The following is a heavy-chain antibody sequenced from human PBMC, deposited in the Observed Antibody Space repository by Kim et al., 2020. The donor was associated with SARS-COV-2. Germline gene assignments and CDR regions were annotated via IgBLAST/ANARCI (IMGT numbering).Heavy chain of an antibody. CDR3: ARHNGGASYYYYYGMDV. V-gene: IGHV4-39*01. J-gene: IGHJ6*02. D-gene: IGHD1-26*01. CDR2: IYYSGRT. CDR1: GGSISSSSYY. Sequence: SETLSLTCTVSGGSISSSSYYWGWIRQPPGKGLEWIGSIYYSGRTYYNPSLKSRVTISVDTSKNQFSLKLSSVTAADTAVYYCARHNGGASYYYYYGMDVWGQGTTVTVSS.